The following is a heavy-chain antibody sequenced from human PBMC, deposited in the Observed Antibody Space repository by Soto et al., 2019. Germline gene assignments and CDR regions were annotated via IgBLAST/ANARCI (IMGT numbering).Heavy chain of an antibody. CDR1: GFTFSDYY. CDR2: ISSSSSYT. V-gene: IGHV3-11*05. D-gene: IGHD3-9*01. J-gene: IGHJ3*02. CDR3: ARDADILTGSDAFDI. Sequence: QVQLVESGGGLVKPGGSLRLSCAASGFTFSDYYMSWIRQAPGKGLEWVSYISSSSSYTNYADSVKGRFTISRDSAKNSLYLQMNSLRAEDTAVYYCARDADILTGSDAFDIWGQGTMVTVSS.